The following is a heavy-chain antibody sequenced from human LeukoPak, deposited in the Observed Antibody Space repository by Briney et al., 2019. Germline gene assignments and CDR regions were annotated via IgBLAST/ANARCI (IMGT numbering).Heavy chain of an antibody. CDR3: ARASTVTTEISWFDP. V-gene: IGHV4-28*03. CDR1: GYSISSSNW. CDR2: IYHSGST. J-gene: IGHJ5*02. D-gene: IGHD4-17*01. Sequence: PSETLSLTCAVSGYSISSSNWWGWIRQPPGQGLEWIGYIYHSGSTYYNPSLKSRVTISVDRSKNQFSLKLSSVTAADTAVYYCARASTVTTEISWFDPWGQGTLVTVSS.